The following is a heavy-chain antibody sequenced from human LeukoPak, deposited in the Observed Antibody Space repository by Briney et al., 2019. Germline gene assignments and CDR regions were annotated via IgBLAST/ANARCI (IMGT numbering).Heavy chain of an antibody. J-gene: IGHJ5*02. Sequence: SETLSLTCAVYGGSFSGYYWSWIRQPPGKGLDWIGEINHSGSTNYNPSLKSRVTISVDTSKNQFSLKLSSVTAADTAVYYCARGRHYYDSSGYYLFALWFDPWGQGTLVTVSS. D-gene: IGHD3-22*01. CDR2: INHSGST. V-gene: IGHV4-34*01. CDR1: GGSFSGYY. CDR3: ARGRHYYDSSGYYLFALWFDP.